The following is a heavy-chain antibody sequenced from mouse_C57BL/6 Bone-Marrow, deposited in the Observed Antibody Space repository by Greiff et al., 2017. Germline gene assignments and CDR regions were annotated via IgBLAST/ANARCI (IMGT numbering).Heavy chain of an antibody. CDR1: GFSLSTFGMG. CDR2: IWWDDDK. CDR3: ARECLFITAVVTQS. Sequence: QVTLKVSGPGILQPSQTLSLTCSFSGFSLSTFGMGVGWIRQPSGKGLEWLAHIWWDDDKYYNPALKSRLTISQATSKNQVFLKIANVDTAETATYYWARECLFITAVVTQSWGQGTLVTVSA. V-gene: IGHV8-8*01. J-gene: IGHJ3*01. D-gene: IGHD1-1*01.